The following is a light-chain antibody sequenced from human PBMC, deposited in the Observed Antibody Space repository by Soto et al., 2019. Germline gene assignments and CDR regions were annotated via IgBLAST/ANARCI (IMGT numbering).Light chain of an antibody. CDR1: QSIEYY. CDR2: AAS. V-gene: IGKV1-39*01. CDR3: QQSYSAFRT. J-gene: IGKJ2*01. Sequence: DIQMTQSPSSLSASVGDRVTITCRASQSIEYYLNWFQQKPGKAPKLLIRAASSLQSGVPSRFSGSGSGTEFTLTISSLQSEDFATYYCQQSYSAFRTFGQGTKLEIK.